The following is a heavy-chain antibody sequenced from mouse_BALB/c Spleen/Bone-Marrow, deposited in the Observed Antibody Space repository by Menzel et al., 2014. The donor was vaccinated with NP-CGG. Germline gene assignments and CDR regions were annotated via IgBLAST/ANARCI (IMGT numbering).Heavy chain of an antibody. V-gene: IGHV1-14*01. CDR3: AGREAGYCGGAVCAMDY. CDR2: INPYNDGT. CDR1: GYTFTSYV. D-gene: IGHD2-3*01. J-gene: IGHJ4*01. Sequence: EVQLQQSGPELVKPGASVKMSCKASGYTFTSYVMHWVKQKPGQGLEWIGYINPYNDGTKYNEKFKGKATLTSDKSSSTAYMERSRLACEGSAVYYCAGREAGYCGGAVCAMDYWGQGTSVTVSS.